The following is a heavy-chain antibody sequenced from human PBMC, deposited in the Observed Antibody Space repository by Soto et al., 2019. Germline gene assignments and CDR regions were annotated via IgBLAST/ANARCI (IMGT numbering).Heavy chain of an antibody. CDR3: ARGPTDYHDNIGNYFLDY. D-gene: IGHD3-22*01. Sequence: QVQLVQSGAEVKKPGASVKVSCKVSGYSFITYGVSWVRQAPGQGLDWMGWISTYNGKTKYAERLKGRVTMTTDTTTSTAYMELRSLRSADTAVYYCARGPTDYHDNIGNYFLDYWGQGTLVTVSS. V-gene: IGHV1-18*01. CDR2: ISTYNGKT. J-gene: IGHJ4*02. CDR1: GYSFITYG.